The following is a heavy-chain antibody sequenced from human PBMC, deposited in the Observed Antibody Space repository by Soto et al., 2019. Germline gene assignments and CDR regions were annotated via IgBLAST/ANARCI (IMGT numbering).Heavy chain of an antibody. Sequence: QVQLVESGGGLVKPGGSLRLSCAASGFTFSDYYMNWIRQAPGKGLEWVSYISRRSSYTSYAVSVKGRFTISRDNAKNSLYLQINSLRAADTAVYYCARDPGYSGYAEHWGQGTLVTVSS. D-gene: IGHD5-12*01. CDR3: ARDPGYSGYAEH. V-gene: IGHV3-11*05. CDR1: GFTFSDYY. J-gene: IGHJ1*01. CDR2: ISRRSSYT.